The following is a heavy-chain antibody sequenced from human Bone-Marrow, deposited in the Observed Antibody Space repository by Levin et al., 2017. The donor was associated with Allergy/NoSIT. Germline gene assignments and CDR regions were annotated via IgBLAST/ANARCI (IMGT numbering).Heavy chain of an antibody. Sequence: VASVKVSCKASGGSFGSYAISWVRHAPGQGLEWMGGIIPLFGPATYAPTFQGRLTITADERTNTAYMQLARLRTDDTAVYYCARDPRLRGVNFALYGMDVWGQGTTVIVS. CDR3: ARDPRLRGVNFALYGMDV. CDR1: GGSFGSYA. V-gene: IGHV1-69*13. CDR2: IIPLFGPA. D-gene: IGHD3-10*01. J-gene: IGHJ6*02.